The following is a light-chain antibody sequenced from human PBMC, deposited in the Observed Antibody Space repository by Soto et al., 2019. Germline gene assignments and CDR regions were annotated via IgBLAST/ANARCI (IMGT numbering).Light chain of an antibody. CDR3: QSFDISNVV. V-gene: IGLV6-57*04. J-gene: IGLJ2*01. CDR2: EDS. CDR1: SGSIASNY. Sequence: NFMLTQPHSVSESPGKTVTISCTRSSGSIASNYMQWYQQRPGSAPTPVIYEDSQRPSGVPDRFSGSIDSSSNSASLTISRLKTEDEADYYCQSFDISNVVFGGGTKLTVL.